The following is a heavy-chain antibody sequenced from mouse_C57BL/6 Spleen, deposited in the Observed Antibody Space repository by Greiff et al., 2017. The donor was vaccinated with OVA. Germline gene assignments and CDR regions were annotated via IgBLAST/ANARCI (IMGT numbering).Heavy chain of an antibody. V-gene: IGHV1-82*01. CDR2: IYPGDGDT. CDR1: GYAFSSSW. Sequence: QVQLQQSGPELVKPGASVKISCKASGYAFSSSWMNWVKQRPGKGLEWIGRIYPGDGDTNYNGKFKGKATLTADKSSSTAYMQLSSLTSEDSAVYFCAVTTNYAMDDWGQGTSVTVSS. D-gene: IGHD2-2*01. CDR3: AVTTNYAMDD. J-gene: IGHJ4*01.